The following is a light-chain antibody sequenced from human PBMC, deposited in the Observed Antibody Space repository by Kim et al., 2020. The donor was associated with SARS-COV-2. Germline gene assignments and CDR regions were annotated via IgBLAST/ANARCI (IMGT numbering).Light chain of an antibody. CDR3: QQYGSSPKA. Sequence: EIVLTQSPGTLSLSPGERATLSCRASQSVSSTYLAWYQQKPGKAPSLLIYGASSRATGIPHRFSGSGSGTDFTLTISRLEPEDFAVYYCQQYGSSPKAFGQGTKLEI. CDR1: QSVSSTY. J-gene: IGKJ2*01. V-gene: IGKV3-20*01. CDR2: GAS.